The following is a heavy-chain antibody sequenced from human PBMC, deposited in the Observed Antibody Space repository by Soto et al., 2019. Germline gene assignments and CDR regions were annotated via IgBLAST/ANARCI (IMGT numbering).Heavy chain of an antibody. V-gene: IGHV3-23*01. J-gene: IGHJ4*02. CDR3: AKQRYNLNKTRAAFDY. D-gene: IGHD1-20*01. CDR2: ISGSGGST. CDR1: GFTFSSYA. Sequence: EVQLLESGGGLVQPGGSLRLSCAASGFTFSSYAMSWVRQAPGKGLEWGSAISGSGGSTYYADSVKGRFTISRDNSKNTLYLQRNILRAEDTAVYYCAKQRYNLNKTRAAFDYWGQGTLVTVSS.